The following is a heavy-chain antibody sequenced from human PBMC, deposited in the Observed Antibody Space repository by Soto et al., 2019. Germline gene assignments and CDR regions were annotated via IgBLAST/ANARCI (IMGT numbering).Heavy chain of an antibody. CDR3: ATSPTMEWLPGWFDP. CDR1: GFTFSSYA. V-gene: IGHV3-23*01. Sequence: GGSLRLSCAASGFTFSSYAMSWVRQAPGKGLEWVSAISGSGGSTYYADSVKGRFTISRDNSKNTLYLQMNSLRAEDTAVYYCATSPTMEWLPGWFDPWGQGTLVTVSS. D-gene: IGHD3-3*01. J-gene: IGHJ5*02. CDR2: ISGSGGST.